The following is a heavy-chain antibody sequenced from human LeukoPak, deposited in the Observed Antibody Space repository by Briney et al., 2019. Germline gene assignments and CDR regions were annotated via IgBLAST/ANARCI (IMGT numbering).Heavy chain of an antibody. V-gene: IGHV4-34*01. D-gene: IGHD3-10*01. Sequence: SETLSLTCAVYGGSFSGYYWSWIRQPPGKGLEWIGEINHSGSTNYNPSLKSRVTISVDTSKNQFSLKLSSVTAADTAVYYCARRNYYGSGSLYWGQGTLVTVSS. CDR3: ARRNYYGSGSLY. CDR2: INHSGST. J-gene: IGHJ4*02. CDR1: GGSFSGYY.